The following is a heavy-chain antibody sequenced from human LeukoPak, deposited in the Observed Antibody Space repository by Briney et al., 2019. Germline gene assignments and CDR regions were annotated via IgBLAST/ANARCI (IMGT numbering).Heavy chain of an antibody. V-gene: IGHV3-33*01. Sequence: PGGSLRLSCAASGFTFSSYGMHWVRQAPGKGLKWVAGIWYDGSNKYYADSVKGRFTISRDNSKNTLYLQMNSLLAEDKAWYYCARDRLIYCSGGSCPGFFDYWGQGTLVTVSS. CDR3: ARDRLIYCSGGSCPGFFDY. CDR2: IWYDGSNK. J-gene: IGHJ4*02. CDR1: GFTFSSYG. D-gene: IGHD2-15*01.